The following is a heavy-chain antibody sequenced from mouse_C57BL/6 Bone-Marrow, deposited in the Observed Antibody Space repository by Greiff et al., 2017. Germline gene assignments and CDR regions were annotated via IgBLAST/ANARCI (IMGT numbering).Heavy chain of an antibody. J-gene: IGHJ4*01. CDR1: GFTFSDSY. CDR2: ISNGGGST. V-gene: IGHV5-12*01. Sequence: EVKLVESGGGLVQPGGSLKLSCAASGFTFSDSYMYWVRQTPEKRLEWVAYISNGGGSTYYPDTVKGRFTISRDNAKNTLYLQMSRLKSEDTAMYYCARQGIGSPLYAMDYWGQGTSVTVSS. CDR3: ARQGIGSPLYAMDY.